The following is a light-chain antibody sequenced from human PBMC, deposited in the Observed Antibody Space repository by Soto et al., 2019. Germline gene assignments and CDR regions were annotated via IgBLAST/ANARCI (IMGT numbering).Light chain of an antibody. Sequence: DIQMTQSPSTLSASVGDRVTITCRASQSISSWLAWYQQKPGKAPKLLIYKASSLESGVPSRFSGSGSGTKFTLTISSLQPDDLATYYGQQYNSYPLTSGGGPKVEIK. CDR1: QSISSW. J-gene: IGKJ4*01. CDR2: KAS. V-gene: IGKV1-5*03. CDR3: QQYNSYPLT.